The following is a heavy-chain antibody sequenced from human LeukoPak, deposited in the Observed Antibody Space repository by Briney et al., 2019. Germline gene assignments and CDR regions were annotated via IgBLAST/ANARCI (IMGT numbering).Heavy chain of an antibody. J-gene: IGHJ4*02. CDR1: GFTFTSYG. V-gene: IGHV3-30*18. CDR3: AKTPLLGYSSGRSGGIDY. Sequence: GRSLRLSCAASGFTFTSYGMHWVRQAPGKGLEWVAVISYDGSNKYYVDPVKGRFTISRDNSKNTLYLQMNSLRAEDTAMYYCAKTPLLGYSSGRSGGIDYWGQGTLVTVSS. CDR2: ISYDGSNK. D-gene: IGHD6-19*01.